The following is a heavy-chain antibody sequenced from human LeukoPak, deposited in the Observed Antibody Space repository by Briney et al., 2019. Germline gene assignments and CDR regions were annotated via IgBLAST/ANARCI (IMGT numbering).Heavy chain of an antibody. Sequence: SGPTLVNPTQTLTLTCTFSGFSLSTSGVGVGWIRQPPGKALEWLALIYWNDDKRYSPSLKSRLTITKDTSKNQVVLTMTNMDPVDTATYYCAHGDSSSWYLDSVWFDPWGQGTLVTVSS. CDR1: GFSLSTSGVG. J-gene: IGHJ5*02. CDR2: IYWNDDK. CDR3: AHGDSSSWYLDSVWFDP. D-gene: IGHD6-13*01. V-gene: IGHV2-5*01.